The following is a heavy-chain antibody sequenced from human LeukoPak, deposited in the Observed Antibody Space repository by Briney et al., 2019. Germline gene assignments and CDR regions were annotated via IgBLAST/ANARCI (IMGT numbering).Heavy chain of an antibody. CDR2: ISAYNGNT. J-gene: IGHJ4*02. V-gene: IGHV1-18*01. CDR1: GYTFTSYG. D-gene: IGHD3-22*01. CDR3: ARSYYYDSSGYPDYFDY. Sequence: GASVKVSCKASGYTFTSYGISWVRQAPGQGLEWMGWISAYNGNTNYAQKLQGRVTMTTDTSTSTAHMELRSLRSDDTAVYYCARSYYYDSSGYPDYFDYWGQGTLVTVSS.